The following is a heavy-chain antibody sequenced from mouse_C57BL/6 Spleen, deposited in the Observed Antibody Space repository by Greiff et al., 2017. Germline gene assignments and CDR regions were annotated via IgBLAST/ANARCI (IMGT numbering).Heavy chain of an antibody. Sequence: LVKPGASVKIPCKASGYTFTDYNMDWVKQSHGKSLEWIGDINPNNGGTIYNQKFKGKATLTVDKSSSTAYMELRSLTSEDTAVYYCARSSLWFAYWGQGTLVTVSA. CDR2: INPNNGGT. CDR1: GYTFTDYN. J-gene: IGHJ3*01. D-gene: IGHD6-1*01. CDR3: ARSSLWFAY. V-gene: IGHV1-18*01.